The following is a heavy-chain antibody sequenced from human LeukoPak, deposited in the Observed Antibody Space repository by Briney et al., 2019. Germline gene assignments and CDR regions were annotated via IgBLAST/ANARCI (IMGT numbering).Heavy chain of an antibody. Sequence: SETLSLTCAVYGGSFSGYCWSWIRQPPGKGLEWIGEINHSGSTNHNPSLKSRVTISVDTSKNQFSLKLSSVTAADTAVYYCARADGYYYDSSGYYLNAWGQGTLVTVSS. CDR1: GGSFSGYC. D-gene: IGHD3-22*01. CDR3: ARADGYYYDSSGYYLNA. CDR2: INHSGST. J-gene: IGHJ4*02. V-gene: IGHV4-34*01.